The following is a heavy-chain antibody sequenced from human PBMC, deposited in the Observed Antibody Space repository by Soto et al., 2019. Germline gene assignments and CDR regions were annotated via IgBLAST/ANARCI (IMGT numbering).Heavy chain of an antibody. CDR1: GFTFTSSA. Sequence: SVEVSCRASGFTFTSSAVQWVRQARGQRLEWIGWIVVGSGNTNYAQKFQERVTITRDMSTSTAYMELSSLRSEDTAVYYCAADFLCSSTSCQQNYYYYGMDVWGQGTTVTVSS. CDR2: IVVGSGNT. V-gene: IGHV1-58*01. D-gene: IGHD2-2*01. J-gene: IGHJ6*02. CDR3: AADFLCSSTSCQQNYYYYGMDV.